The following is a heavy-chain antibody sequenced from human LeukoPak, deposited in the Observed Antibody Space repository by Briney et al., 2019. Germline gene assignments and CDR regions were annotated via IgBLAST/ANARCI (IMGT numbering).Heavy chain of an antibody. V-gene: IGHV1-18*01. CDR2: ISAYNGNT. CDR1: GYTFTSYG. J-gene: IGHJ6*02. D-gene: IGHD3-3*01. Sequence: ASVKVSCKASGYTFTSYGISWVRQAPGQGLEWMGWISAYNGNTNYAQKLQGRVTMTTDTSTSTAYMELRSLRSDDTAVYYCARYYDFWSGYPHYYYGMDVWGQGTTVTVSS. CDR3: ARYYDFWSGYPHYYYGMDV.